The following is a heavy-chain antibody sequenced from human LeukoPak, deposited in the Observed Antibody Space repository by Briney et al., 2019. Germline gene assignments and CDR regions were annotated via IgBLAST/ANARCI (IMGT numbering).Heavy chain of an antibody. CDR3: ARQNDCTGASCYAGIDP. CDR2: IYYTGNT. CDR1: GGSLSRSHFY. J-gene: IGHJ5*02. V-gene: IGHV4-39*01. Sequence: PSETLSLTCNVSGGSLSRSHFYWSWIRPPPGQGLEWVGSIYYTGNTFYNPSLKSRISISVDTYKYQLALTLNSIADSDAAVYYCARQNDCTGASCYAGIDPWGQGILVSASS. D-gene: IGHD2-2*01.